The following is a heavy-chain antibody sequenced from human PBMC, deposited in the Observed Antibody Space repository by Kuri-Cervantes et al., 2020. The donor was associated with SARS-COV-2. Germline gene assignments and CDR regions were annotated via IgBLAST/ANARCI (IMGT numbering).Heavy chain of an antibody. CDR3: ARDRAAAGVYYSDY. Sequence: GESLKISCEASGFIFSDYAMDWVRQAPGKGLEWVAIISFDGRNTKFADSVKGRFTISRDNSKSTLYLQMNSLRAEDTAVYYCARDRAAAGVYYSDYWGQGTLVTVSS. J-gene: IGHJ4*02. D-gene: IGHD6-13*01. V-gene: IGHV3-30*04. CDR1: GFIFSDYA. CDR2: ISFDGRNT.